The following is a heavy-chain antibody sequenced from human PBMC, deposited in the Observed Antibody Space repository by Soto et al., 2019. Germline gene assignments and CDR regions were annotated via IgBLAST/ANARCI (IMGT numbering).Heavy chain of an antibody. Sequence: HPGGSLRLSCAASGFKFSNYWMGWVRQAPGKGLEWVGNIKHDTSEAHYADSVKGRFTITRDNIKNFLFLQMNGLRADDTASYYCARDGLLFSGPYRPSRFDYWGLGTLVTVSS. CDR2: IKHDTSEA. J-gene: IGHJ4*02. D-gene: IGHD3-16*02. CDR3: ARDGLLFSGPYRPSRFDY. V-gene: IGHV3-7*03. CDR1: GFKFSNYW.